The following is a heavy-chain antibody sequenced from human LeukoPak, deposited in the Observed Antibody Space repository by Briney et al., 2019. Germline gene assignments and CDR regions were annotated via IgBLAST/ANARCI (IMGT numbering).Heavy chain of an antibody. J-gene: IGHJ4*02. V-gene: IGHV3-48*01. Sequence: GGSLRLSCAASGFTFNRCSMNWVRQAPGKGLEWVSYISSSSSITYYADSVKGRFTISRDNSKNTLYLQMNSLRAEDTAVYYCAKAESRADFWSGFDYWGQGTLVTVSS. CDR1: GFTFNRCS. CDR2: ISSSSSIT. D-gene: IGHD3-3*01. CDR3: AKAESRADFWSGFDY.